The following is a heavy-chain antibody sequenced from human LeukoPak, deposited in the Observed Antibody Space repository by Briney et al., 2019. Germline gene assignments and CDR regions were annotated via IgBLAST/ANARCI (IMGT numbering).Heavy chain of an antibody. V-gene: IGHV4-59*01. J-gene: IGHJ4*02. Sequence: PSETLSLPCTVSGGSLTSYYWSWVRQSPGKGLEWIGSIYSSGESSHNPSLKSQVTISVDTAQNQFSLSLTSVTAADVGVYFCARGGGSMWSGHYRLFDIWGQGTLITVSS. D-gene: IGHD4-17*01. CDR2: IYSSGES. CDR1: GGSLTSYY. CDR3: ARGGGSMWSGHYRLFDI.